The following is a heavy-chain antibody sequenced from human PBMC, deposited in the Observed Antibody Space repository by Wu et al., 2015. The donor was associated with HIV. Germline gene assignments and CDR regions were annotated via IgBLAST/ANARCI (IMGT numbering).Heavy chain of an antibody. V-gene: IGHV1-2*02. J-gene: IGHJ5*02. Sequence: QVQLVQSGAEMKKPGASVKVSCTASGYTFTDYNVHWVRQVPGQGLQWMGNINANSGRTNYAENFQGRVAMTRDTSVNTVYLELETLTSDDTALYFCARGDRFYAILTGYSKNWFDPVGRREPWSASSS. CDR2: INANSGRT. D-gene: IGHD3-9*01. CDR3: ARGDRFYAILTGYSKNWFDP. CDR1: GYTFTDYN.